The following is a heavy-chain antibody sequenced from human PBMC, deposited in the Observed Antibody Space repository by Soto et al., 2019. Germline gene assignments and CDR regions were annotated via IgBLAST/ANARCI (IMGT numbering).Heavy chain of an antibody. Sequence: EVQLVESGGGLVQPGGSLRLSCVVSGITFSNYWMNWVRQAPGKGLEWVANIKEDGSEKNYVDSVKGRFNIAGDNAKNSLYLQLNSRRGEATAVSYCAGGSAWTEDYWGQGTLVTVSS. J-gene: IGHJ4*02. CDR2: IKEDGSEK. CDR3: AGGSAWTEDY. CDR1: GITFSNYW. V-gene: IGHV3-7*04. D-gene: IGHD3-3*01.